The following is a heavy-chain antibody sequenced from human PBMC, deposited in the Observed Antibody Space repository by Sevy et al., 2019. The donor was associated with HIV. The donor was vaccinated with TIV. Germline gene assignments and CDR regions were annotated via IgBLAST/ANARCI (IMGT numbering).Heavy chain of an antibody. CDR2: ISNSGTSM. Sequence: GGSLRLSCVASGFTFSSYEMNWARQAPGKGLEWVSYISNSGTSMYYSDSVKGRFTFSRDNARNSLYLQMNSLRAEDTAVYYCVCDLPPSATTVAHFDCWGQGTLVTVSS. CDR3: VCDLPPSATTVAHFDC. D-gene: IGHD4-17*01. V-gene: IGHV3-48*03. J-gene: IGHJ4*02. CDR1: GFTFSSYE.